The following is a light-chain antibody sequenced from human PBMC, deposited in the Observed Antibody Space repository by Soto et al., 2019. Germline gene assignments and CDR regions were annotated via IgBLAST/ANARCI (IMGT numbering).Light chain of an antibody. J-gene: IGLJ2*01. CDR3: TSWTTSTTMK. V-gene: IGLV2-14*01. Sequence: QFALTQPASVSGSPGQSITISCTGTSSDVGAYNYVSWYQQLPGKAPKLMIYDVNIRPSGVSNRFSGSKSGNTASLTISGLQAEDEADYYCTSWTTSTTMKFGGGTKLTVL. CDR2: DVN. CDR1: SSDVGAYNY.